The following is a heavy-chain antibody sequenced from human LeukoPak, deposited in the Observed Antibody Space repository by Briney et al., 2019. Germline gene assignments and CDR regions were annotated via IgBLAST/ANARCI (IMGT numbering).Heavy chain of an antibody. CDR1: GGSISSYY. CDR2: IYYSGST. CDR3: ARSWRLWSGYYSGSFDY. Sequence: MSSETLSLTCTVSGGSISSYYWSWIRQPPGKGLEWIGYIYYSGSTNYNPSLKSRVTISVDTSKNQFSLELSSVTAADTAVYYCARSWRLWSGYYSGSFDYWGQGTLVTVSS. V-gene: IGHV4-59*01. J-gene: IGHJ4*02. D-gene: IGHD3-3*01.